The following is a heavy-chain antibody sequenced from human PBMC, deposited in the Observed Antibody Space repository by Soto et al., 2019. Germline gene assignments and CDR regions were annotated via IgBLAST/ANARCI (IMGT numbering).Heavy chain of an antibody. D-gene: IGHD2-15*01. V-gene: IGHV4-31*03. CDR2: IYYSGNT. J-gene: IGHJ5*02. CDR1: GGSISSGGYY. CDR3: ARAASSVVVVAATLGWFDP. Sequence: TLSLTCTVSGGSISSGGYYWSWIRQHPGKGLEWIGYIYYSGNTYYNPSLKSRVTISVDTSKNQFSLKLSSVTAADTAVYYCARAASSVVVVAATLGWFDPWGQGTLVTVSS.